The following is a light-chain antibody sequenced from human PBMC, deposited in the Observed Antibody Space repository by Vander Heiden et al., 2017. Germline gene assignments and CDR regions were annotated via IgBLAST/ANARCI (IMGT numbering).Light chain of an antibody. J-gene: IGKJ4*01. CDR3: QQYDNLPLT. Sequence: IQITQFPSSLSASVGDRVTITCQASQDISNYLNWYQQKPGKATKLLIYDASNLETGVPSRFSGSGSGTDFTFTISSLQPEDIATYYCQQYDNLPLTFGGGTKVEIK. CDR1: QDISNY. CDR2: DAS. V-gene: IGKV1-33*01.